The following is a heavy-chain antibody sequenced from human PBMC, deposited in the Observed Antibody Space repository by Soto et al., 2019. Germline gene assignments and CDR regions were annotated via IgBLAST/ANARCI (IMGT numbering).Heavy chain of an antibody. J-gene: IGHJ3*02. CDR3: ARTFGSGKFGRGAFDI. Sequence: SETLSLTCAVSGGSISSGGYSWSWIRQPPGKGLEWIGYIYYSGSTNYNPSLKSRVTISLDTSKNQFSLKLSSVTAADTAVYFCARTFGSGKFGRGAFDIWGQGTMVTVSS. CDR2: IYYSGST. CDR1: GGSISSGGYS. D-gene: IGHD3-10*01. V-gene: IGHV4-61*08.